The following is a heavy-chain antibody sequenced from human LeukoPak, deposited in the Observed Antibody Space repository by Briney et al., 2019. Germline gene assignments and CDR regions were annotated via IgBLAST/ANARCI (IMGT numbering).Heavy chain of an antibody. CDR1: GFTFSDYY. J-gene: IGHJ3*02. CDR2: ISHTAGTI. CDR3: ASHYGGNSGGAFDI. D-gene: IGHD4-23*01. V-gene: IGHV3-11*04. Sequence: GGSLRLSCAASGFTFSDYYMSWIRQAPGKGLECVAYISHTAGTIYYADSVKGRFTISRDNSKNTLYLQMNSLRAEDTAVYYCASHYGGNSGGAFDIWGQGTMVTVSS.